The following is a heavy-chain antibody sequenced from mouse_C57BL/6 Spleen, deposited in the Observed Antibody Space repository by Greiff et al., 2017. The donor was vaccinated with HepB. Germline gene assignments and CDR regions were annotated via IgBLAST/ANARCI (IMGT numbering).Heavy chain of an antibody. Sequence: EVKVEESGGGLVQPGGSMKLSCAASGFTFSDAWMDWVRQSPEKGLEWVAEIRKKANNHATYYAESVKGRFTISRDDSKSSVYLQMNSLRAEDTCIYYCTIVTPYYFDYWGQGTTLTVSS. CDR2: IRKKANNHAT. J-gene: IGHJ2*01. CDR3: TIVTPYYFDY. CDR1: GFTFSDAW. D-gene: IGHD2-5*01. V-gene: IGHV6-6*01.